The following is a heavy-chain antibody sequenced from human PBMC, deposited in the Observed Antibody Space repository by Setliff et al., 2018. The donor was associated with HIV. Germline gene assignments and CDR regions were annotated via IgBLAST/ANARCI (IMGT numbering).Heavy chain of an antibody. V-gene: IGHV4-61*10. CDR2: IYYSGSS. CDR1: GGSLSSGYDY. CDR3: ARGYPGIAVAGLTYYYYYYMDV. J-gene: IGHJ6*03. Sequence: SETLSLTCTVSGGSLSSGYDYWTWIRQPAGKGLEWIGYIYYSGSSNHNPSLKSRVTISVDTSKNQFSLKLSAVTAADTAVYYCARGYPGIAVAGLTYYYYYYMDVWGKGTTVTVSS. D-gene: IGHD6-19*01.